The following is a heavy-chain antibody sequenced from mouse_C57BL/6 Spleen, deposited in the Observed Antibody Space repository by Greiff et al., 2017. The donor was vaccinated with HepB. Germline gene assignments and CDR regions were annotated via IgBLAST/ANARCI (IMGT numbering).Heavy chain of an antibody. Sequence: VQLQESGPGLVQPSQSLSITCTVSGFSLTSYGVHWVRQSPGKGLEWLGVIWSGGSTDYNAAFLSRLSISKDNPKSQVFFKMNSLQADDTAIYYCARGGGFYAMDYWGQGTSVTVSS. CDR3: ARGGGFYAMDY. J-gene: IGHJ4*01. D-gene: IGHD1-1*02. V-gene: IGHV2-2*01. CDR1: GFSLTSYG. CDR2: IWSGGST.